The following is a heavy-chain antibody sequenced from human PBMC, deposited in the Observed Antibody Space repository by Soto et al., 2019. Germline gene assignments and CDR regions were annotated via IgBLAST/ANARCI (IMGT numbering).Heavy chain of an antibody. Sequence: GGSLRLSCAASGFTFSNYAMNWVRQAPGKGLEWVSVISDSGGSTYYADSLKGRFSISRDNSKNTVYLQMNSLRAEDTAVYYCAKRRTYAFDIWGQGTLVTVSS. CDR2: ISDSGGST. CDR1: GFTFSNYA. CDR3: AKRRTYAFDI. J-gene: IGHJ3*02. V-gene: IGHV3-23*01.